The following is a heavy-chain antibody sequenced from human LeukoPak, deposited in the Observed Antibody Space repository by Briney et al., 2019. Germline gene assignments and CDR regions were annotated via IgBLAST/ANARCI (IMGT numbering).Heavy chain of an antibody. CDR1: GFTFSTSS. Sequence: PGGSPRLSCTASGFTFSTSSMNWVRQTPGEGLEWISYIRGSSTTIYYADSVKGRFTISRDNGRNSLYLQMNDLTAEDTGVYFCARDARSHCGTDACYGPYFDYWGQGSLVIVSS. V-gene: IGHV3-48*01. D-gene: IGHD2-2*01. CDR2: IRGSSTTI. J-gene: IGHJ4*02. CDR3: ARDARSHCGTDACYGPYFDY.